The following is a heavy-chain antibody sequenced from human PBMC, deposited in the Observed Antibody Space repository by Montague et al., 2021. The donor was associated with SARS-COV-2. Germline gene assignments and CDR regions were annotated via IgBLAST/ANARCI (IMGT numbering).Heavy chain of an antibody. Sequence: SLRLSCAVSGFSPTDNGMFWVRQAPGKGLEWVAVIWSDGSHKNYGDSVKGRFTVSRDISTNTLFLLMSSLRVDDTAVYYCVKSGGGTFFETWGQGTLVTVSA. CDR3: VKSGGGTFFET. CDR2: IWSDGSHK. V-gene: IGHV3-33*06. J-gene: IGHJ5*02. CDR1: GFSPTDNG. D-gene: IGHD1-26*01.